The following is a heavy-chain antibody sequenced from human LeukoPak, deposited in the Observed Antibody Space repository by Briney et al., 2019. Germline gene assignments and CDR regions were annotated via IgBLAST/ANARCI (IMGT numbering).Heavy chain of an antibody. Sequence: PSETLSLTCAVYGGSFSGYYWSWIRQPPGKGLEWIGEIKHSGSTNYNPSLKSRVTISVDTSKNQFSLKLSSVTAADTAVYYCARAPLYYYGSGSVYYYGMDVWGKGTTVTVSS. J-gene: IGHJ6*04. CDR3: ARAPLYYYGSGSVYYYGMDV. CDR2: IKHSGST. D-gene: IGHD3-10*01. V-gene: IGHV4-34*01. CDR1: GGSFSGYY.